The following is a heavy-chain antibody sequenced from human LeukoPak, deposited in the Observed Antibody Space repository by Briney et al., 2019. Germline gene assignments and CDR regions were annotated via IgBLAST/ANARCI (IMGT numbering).Heavy chain of an antibody. V-gene: IGHV2-70*17. J-gene: IGHJ4*02. CDR1: GFSLSTTGMC. Sequence: SGPTLVKPTQTLTLTCTFSGFSLSTTGMCVSWIRQPPGKALEWLAHIDWDDDKFYSTSLKTRLTISKDTSKNQVVLTMTNMDPVDTATHYCARIPLVGATVGYFDYWGQGTLVTVSS. CDR2: IDWDDDK. CDR3: ARIPLVGATVGYFDY. D-gene: IGHD1-26*01.